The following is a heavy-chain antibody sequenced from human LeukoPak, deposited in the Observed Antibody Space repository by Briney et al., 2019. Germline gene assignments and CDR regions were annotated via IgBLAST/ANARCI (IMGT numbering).Heavy chain of an antibody. J-gene: IGHJ4*02. CDR3: AKEQTSSGYFDY. CDR1: GGSFSGYY. V-gene: IGHV3-23*01. D-gene: IGHD3-10*01. CDR2: ISGNGGRT. Sequence: ETLSLTCAVYGGSFSGYYWSWIRQPPGKGLEWVAAISGNGGRTYYTDSVKGRFTISRDNPKNTLYLLMNSLSAEDTALYYCAKEQTSSGYFDYWGQGTLVTVSS.